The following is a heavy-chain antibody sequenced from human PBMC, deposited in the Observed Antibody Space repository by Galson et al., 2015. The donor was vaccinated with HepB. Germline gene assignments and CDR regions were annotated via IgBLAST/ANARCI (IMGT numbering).Heavy chain of an antibody. D-gene: IGHD5-24*01. Sequence: ETLSLTCTVSGGSISSYYWSWIRQPPGKGLEWIGYIYNSGSTNYNPSLKSRVTISVDTSKNQLSLKLSSVTAADTAVYYCARLRDGYNYFWYFDVWGRGTLVTVSS. CDR1: GGSISSYY. CDR2: IYNSGST. CDR3: ARLRDGYNYFWYFDV. V-gene: IGHV4-59*01. J-gene: IGHJ2*01.